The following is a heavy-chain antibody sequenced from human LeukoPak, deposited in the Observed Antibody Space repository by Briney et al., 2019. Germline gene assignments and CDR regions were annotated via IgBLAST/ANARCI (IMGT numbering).Heavy chain of an antibody. V-gene: IGHV3-23*01. CDR3: ARGKWNYPFDY. Sequence: PGGSLRLSCAASGFTFSSYAMSWVRQAPGKGLEWVSAISGSGGSTYYADSVKGRFTISRDNSKNTVYLQMNSLRAEDTALYYCARGKWNYPFDYWGQGTLVTVSS. D-gene: IGHD1-7*01. CDR1: GFTFSSYA. CDR2: ISGSGGST. J-gene: IGHJ4*02.